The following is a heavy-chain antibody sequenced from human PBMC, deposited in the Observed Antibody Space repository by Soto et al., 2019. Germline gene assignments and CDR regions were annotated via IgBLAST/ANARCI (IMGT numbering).Heavy chain of an antibody. CDR1: GFTFNNYS. CDR2: ISATGGST. V-gene: IGHV3-23*01. Sequence: EVQVLDSGGGLVQPGGSLRLSCAASGFTFNNYSMNWVRQAPGKGLEWVATISATGGSTYYEDSVKGRFTISRDNYKNTLYLQMNVLRVEDTAVDYCAKARPTGNMDYWCQVTQVTVSS. CDR3: AKARPTGNMDY. J-gene: IGHJ4*02.